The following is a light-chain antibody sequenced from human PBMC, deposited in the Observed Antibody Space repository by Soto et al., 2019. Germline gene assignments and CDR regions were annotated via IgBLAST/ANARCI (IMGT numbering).Light chain of an antibody. J-gene: IGLJ2*01. Sequence: QSVLTQTPSASGAPGQTVTISCTGSSSNIGAGNDVHWYQQVPGAAPILLIYTDHNRPSGVPDRFSASKSGTSASLAITGLQSEDEANYYCQAYDTSLSGVIFGAGTKLTVL. CDR3: QAYDTSLSGVI. V-gene: IGLV1-40*01. CDR1: SSNIGAGND. CDR2: TDH.